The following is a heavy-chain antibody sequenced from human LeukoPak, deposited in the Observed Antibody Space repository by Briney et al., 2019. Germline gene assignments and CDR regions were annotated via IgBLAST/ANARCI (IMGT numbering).Heavy chain of an antibody. J-gene: IGHJ1*01. CDR3: AREEAVGATNEYFQN. CDR1: GFIVSSSY. D-gene: IGHD1-26*01. CDR2: IYPGGTT. V-gene: IGHV3-53*01. Sequence: PGGSLRLSCAASGFIVSSSYMSWVRQAPGKGLEWVSVIYPGGTTFYADSVKGRFTISRDNSRNTLYLQMNSLRVEDTAVYYCAREEAVGATNEYFQNWGQGTLVTVSS.